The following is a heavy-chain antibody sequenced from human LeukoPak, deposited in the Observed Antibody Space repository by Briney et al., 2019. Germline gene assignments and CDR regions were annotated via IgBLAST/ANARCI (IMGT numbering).Heavy chain of an antibody. V-gene: IGHV3-48*01. J-gene: IGHJ6*03. CDR1: GFTFSSHS. Sequence: GGSLRLSCEASGFTFSSHSMTWVRQAPGKTLEWISYIGHAGSPAHYADSVRGRFTISRDNARNSLYLQMNSLTVEDTAVYYCARDRYSGGIAARHLYYYYYMDVWGKGTTVTVSS. CDR3: ARDRYSGGIAARHLYYYYYMDV. CDR2: IGHAGSPA. D-gene: IGHD6-6*01.